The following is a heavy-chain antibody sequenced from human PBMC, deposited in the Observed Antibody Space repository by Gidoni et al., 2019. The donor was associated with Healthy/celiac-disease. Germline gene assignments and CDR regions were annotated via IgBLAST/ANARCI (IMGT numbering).Heavy chain of an antibody. V-gene: IGHV3-9*01. CDR3: AKGAGTGWFDP. CDR2: MSWNSGSI. D-gene: IGHD6-19*01. CDR1: GFTFDDYA. J-gene: IGHJ5*02. Sequence: EVQLVESGGGLVQPGRSLRLSCAASGFTFDDYARHWVRQAPGKGLEWVSGMSWNSGSIGYADSVKGRFTISRDNAKNSLYLQMNSLRAEDTALYYCAKGAGTGWFDPWGQGTLVTVSS.